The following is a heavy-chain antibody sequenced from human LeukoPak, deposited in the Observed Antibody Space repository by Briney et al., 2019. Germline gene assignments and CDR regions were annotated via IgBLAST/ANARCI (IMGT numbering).Heavy chain of an antibody. CDR1: GFTFSSYA. Sequence: PGGSLRLSCAVSGFTFSSYAMSWVRQAPGKGLEWVSSISGSGVSTYYADSVKGRFTVSRDNSKNTLYLQMNSLRAEDTAVYYCAKGEYSSGWRSCFDPWGQGTLVTVSS. CDR3: AKGEYSSGWRSCFDP. D-gene: IGHD6-19*01. V-gene: IGHV3-23*01. CDR2: ISGSGVST. J-gene: IGHJ5*02.